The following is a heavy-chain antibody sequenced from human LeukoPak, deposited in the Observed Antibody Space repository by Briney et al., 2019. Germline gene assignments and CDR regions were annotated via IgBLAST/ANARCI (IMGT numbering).Heavy chain of an antibody. CDR1: GYTFTNYD. CDR2: INPNSGGT. D-gene: IGHD2-2*01. V-gene: IGHV1-2*02. Sequence: ASVKVSCKASGYTFTNYDINWVRQGTGQGLEWMGWINPNSGGTNYAQKFQGRVTMTRDTSISTAYMELSRLRSDDTAVYYCARDGDIVVVPAAIDYWGQGTLVTVSS. J-gene: IGHJ4*02. CDR3: ARDGDIVVVPAAIDY.